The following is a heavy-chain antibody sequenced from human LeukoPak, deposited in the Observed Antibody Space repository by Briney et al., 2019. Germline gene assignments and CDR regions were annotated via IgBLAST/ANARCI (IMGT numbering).Heavy chain of an antibody. D-gene: IGHD2-2*01. CDR2: IYHSGST. V-gene: IGHV4-30-2*01. J-gene: IGHJ3*02. Sequence: SETLSLTCTVSGGSISSGGYYWSWIRQPPGKGLEWIGYIYHSGSTYYNPSLKSRVTISVDRSKNQFSLKLSSVTAADTAVYYCARIAGNIVVVPAASYAFDIWGQGTMVTVSS. CDR3: ARIAGNIVVVPAASYAFDI. CDR1: GGSISSGGYY.